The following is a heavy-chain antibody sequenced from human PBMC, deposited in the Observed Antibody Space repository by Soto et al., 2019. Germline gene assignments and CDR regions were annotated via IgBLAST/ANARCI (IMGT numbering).Heavy chain of an antibody. Sequence: QVQLQESGPGLVKPSQTLSLTCTVSGGSISSGDYYWSWIRQPPGKGLEWIGYIYYSGSTYYNPSRKSRFTISVETSKIQFSLKLSSVTAADTAVYYCARGDVPPYCGGDCYTAEYFQHWGQGTLVTVSS. CDR1: GGSISSGDYY. CDR3: ARGDVPPYCGGDCYTAEYFQH. CDR2: IYYSGST. D-gene: IGHD2-21*02. J-gene: IGHJ1*01. V-gene: IGHV4-30-4*01.